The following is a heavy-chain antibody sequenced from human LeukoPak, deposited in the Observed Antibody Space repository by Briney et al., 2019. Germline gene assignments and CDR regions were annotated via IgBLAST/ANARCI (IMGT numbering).Heavy chain of an antibody. J-gene: IGHJ4*02. D-gene: IGHD3-9*01. CDR1: GGSISSSSYY. V-gene: IGHV4-39*07. CDR2: IYYSGST. Sequence: PSETLSLTCSLSGGSISSSSYYWAWIRQPPGKGLEWIGSIYYSGSTYYNPSLKSRVTISVDTSKNQFSLKLSSVTAADTAVYYCAVVRYFDTSPIDYWGQGTLVTVSS. CDR3: AVVRYFDTSPIDY.